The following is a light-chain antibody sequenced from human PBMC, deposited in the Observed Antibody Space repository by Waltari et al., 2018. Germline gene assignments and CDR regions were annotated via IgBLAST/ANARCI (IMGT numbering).Light chain of an antibody. Sequence: QSALTQPASVSGSPGQSITISCTGTSSDVGGYNFVSWYQQHPGKAPKLMIYGVSNRPSGVSSRFSGSKSGNTASLTISGLQAEDEADYYCNSYTSSYTYVFGTGTKV. CDR1: SSDVGGYNF. CDR3: NSYTSSYTYV. V-gene: IGLV2-14*03. J-gene: IGLJ1*01. CDR2: GVS.